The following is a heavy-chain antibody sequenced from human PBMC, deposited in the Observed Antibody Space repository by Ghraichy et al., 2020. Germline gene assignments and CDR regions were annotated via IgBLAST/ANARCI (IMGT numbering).Heavy chain of an antibody. CDR3: ARSHYYGSGAYSP. J-gene: IGHJ5*02. Sequence: SQTLSLTCAVSGGSFSGYYWSWIGQSPGKGLEWIGEINHDGSTNYNPSLKSRVTISVDTSKKMFSLKLTSMTAADTAVYYCARSHYYGSGAYSPWGQGTLVTVSS. CDR2: INHDGST. V-gene: IGHV4-34*01. D-gene: IGHD3-10*01. CDR1: GGSFSGYY.